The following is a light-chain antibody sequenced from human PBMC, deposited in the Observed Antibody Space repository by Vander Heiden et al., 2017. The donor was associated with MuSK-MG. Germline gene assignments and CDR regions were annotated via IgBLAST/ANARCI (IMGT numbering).Light chain of an antibody. Sequence: DIQMTQSPSSLSAPVGDRVTITCQASQDITNYLNWEQQKPGKAPKLRSYEASNLEPGVKLRLSGSGSATDFTCASSGMEPDDSETDDGQPYDVLGGGTKVEIK. CDR3: QPYDV. J-gene: IGKJ4*01. CDR1: QDITNY. CDR2: EAS. V-gene: IGKV1-33*01.